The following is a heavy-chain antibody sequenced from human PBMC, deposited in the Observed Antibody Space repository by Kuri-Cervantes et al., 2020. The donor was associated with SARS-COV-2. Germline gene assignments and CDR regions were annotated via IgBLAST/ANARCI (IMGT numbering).Heavy chain of an antibody. Sequence: GGSLRLSCAASGFTFDDYAMHWVRQAPGKGLEWVSSISWNSGSIGYADSVKGRFTISRDNAKNSLYLQMNSLRVDDTAVYYCSRDQVSAAGTANYWGQGALVTVSS. CDR3: SRDQVSAAGTANY. CDR2: ISWNSGSI. J-gene: IGHJ4*02. CDR1: GFTFDDYA. V-gene: IGHV3-9*01. D-gene: IGHD6-13*01.